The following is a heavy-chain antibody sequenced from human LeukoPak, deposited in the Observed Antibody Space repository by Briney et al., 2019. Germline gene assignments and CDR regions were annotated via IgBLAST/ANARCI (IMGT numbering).Heavy chain of an antibody. J-gene: IGHJ4*02. CDR2: INNEGNDT. CDR1: GFTFSKYW. D-gene: IGHD1-26*01. V-gene: IGHV3-74*01. CDR3: ARGIYGNFDY. Sequence: GGSLILSCAASGFTFSKYWMHWVRQVPRKGLIWVSRINNEGNDTNYADSVKGRFTISRDNAKNTLYLQMNSLRAEDTAVYYCARGIYGNFDYWGQGSLVTVSS.